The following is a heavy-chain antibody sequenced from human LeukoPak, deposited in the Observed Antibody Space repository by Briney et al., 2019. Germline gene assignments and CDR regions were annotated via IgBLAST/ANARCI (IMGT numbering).Heavy chain of an antibody. Sequence: GGSLRLSFAASGFTFSSYGMHWVRQAPGKGLEWVAVIWYDGSNKYYADSVKGRFTISRDDSKNTLYLQMNSLRAEDTAVYYCARDQYYDSSGYHYYFDYWGQGTLVTVSS. V-gene: IGHV3-33*01. CDR1: GFTFSSYG. CDR3: ARDQYYDSSGYHYYFDY. J-gene: IGHJ4*02. CDR2: IWYDGSNK. D-gene: IGHD3-22*01.